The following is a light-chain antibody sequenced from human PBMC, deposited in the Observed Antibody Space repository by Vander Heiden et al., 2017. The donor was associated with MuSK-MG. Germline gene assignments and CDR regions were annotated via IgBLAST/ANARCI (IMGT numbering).Light chain of an antibody. V-gene: IGKV1-5*03. CDR2: KAS. Sequence: DIQMTQSPSTLSASVGDRVTITCRASQSISYWLAWYQQESGKAPKLLIYKASSLESGVPSRFSGSGSGTEFTLTISSLQPDDFATYYCQQYSNYPRTFGQGTKVEIK. CDR1: QSISYW. J-gene: IGKJ1*01. CDR3: QQYSNYPRT.